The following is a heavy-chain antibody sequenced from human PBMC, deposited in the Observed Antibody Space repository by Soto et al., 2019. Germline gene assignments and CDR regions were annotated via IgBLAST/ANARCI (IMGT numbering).Heavy chain of an antibody. V-gene: IGHV3-30-3*01. D-gene: IGHD6-13*01. CDR3: ASLSPSYSSSWYSLKPNIDY. J-gene: IGHJ4*02. CDR1: GFTFSSYA. CDR2: ISYDGSNK. Sequence: GGSLRLSCAASGFTFSSYAMHWVRQAPGKGLEWVAVISYDGSNKYYADSVKGRFTISRDNSKNTLYLQMNSLRAEDTAVYYCASLSPSYSSSWYSLKPNIDYWGQGTLVTVSS.